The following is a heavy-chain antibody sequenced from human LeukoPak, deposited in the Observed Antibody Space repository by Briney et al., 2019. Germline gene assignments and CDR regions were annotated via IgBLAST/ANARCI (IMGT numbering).Heavy chain of an antibody. CDR3: ARGPANWGYFDY. Sequence: ASVKVSCKASGYTFTSYDINWVRQATGQGLEWMGWMNPNSGNTGYAQKFQGRVTITADESTSTAYMELNSLRSEDTAVYYCARGPANWGYFDYWGQGTLVTVSS. J-gene: IGHJ4*02. D-gene: IGHD7-27*01. CDR1: GYTFTSYD. CDR2: MNPNSGNT. V-gene: IGHV1-8*03.